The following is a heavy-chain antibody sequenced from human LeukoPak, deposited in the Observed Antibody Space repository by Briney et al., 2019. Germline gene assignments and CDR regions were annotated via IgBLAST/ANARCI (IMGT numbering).Heavy chain of an antibody. J-gene: IGHJ4*02. CDR3: ATYQWELLLSFDY. D-gene: IGHD1-26*01. Sequence: SETLSLTCTVSGGSISSYYWSWIRQPPGKGLEWIGYIYYSGSTNYNPSLKSRVTISVDTSKNQFSLKLSSVTAADTAVYYCATYQWELLLSFDYWGQGTLVTVSS. CDR2: IYYSGST. V-gene: IGHV4-59*08. CDR1: GGSISSYY.